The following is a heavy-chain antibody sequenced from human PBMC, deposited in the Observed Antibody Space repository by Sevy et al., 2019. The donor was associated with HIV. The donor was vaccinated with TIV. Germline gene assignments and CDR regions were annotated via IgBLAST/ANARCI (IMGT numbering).Heavy chain of an antibody. J-gene: IGHJ4*02. CDR2: IYPSDSQT. D-gene: IGHD3-10*01. Sequence: GESLKISCQASGYPFPSYYITWVRQTPEKGLEWMGLIYPSDSQTNYNPSFQGQVTISADKSINTAYLQWNSLKASDTAIYYCARTLASESYVGYWGQGSLVTVSS. V-gene: IGHV5-51*01. CDR1: GYPFPSYY. CDR3: ARTLASESYVGY.